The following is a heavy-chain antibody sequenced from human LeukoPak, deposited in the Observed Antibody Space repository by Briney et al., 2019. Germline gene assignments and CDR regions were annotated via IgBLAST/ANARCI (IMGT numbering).Heavy chain of an antibody. Sequence: GGSLRLSCAASGFAFSTYGMHWVRQAPGKGLEWVAFIWYDGINKCYADSVKGRFTISRDNSKNTLYLQMNSLRAEDTAVYYCARDWGHSTGWYDYWGQGTLVTVSS. V-gene: IGHV3-33*01. J-gene: IGHJ4*02. CDR1: GFAFSTYG. D-gene: IGHD6-19*01. CDR3: ARDWGHSTGWYDY. CDR2: IWYDGINK.